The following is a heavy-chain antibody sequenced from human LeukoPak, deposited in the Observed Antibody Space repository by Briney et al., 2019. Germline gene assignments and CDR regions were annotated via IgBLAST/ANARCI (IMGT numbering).Heavy chain of an antibody. V-gene: IGHV4-34*01. CDR1: GGSFSGYY. CDR3: ARGHRITMIVVNAFDI. D-gene: IGHD3-22*01. J-gene: IGHJ3*02. Sequence: SETLSLICAVYGGSFSGYYWSWIRQPPGKGLEWIGEINHSGSTNYNPSLKSRVTISVDTSKNQFSLKLSSVTAADTAVYYCARGHRITMIVVNAFDIWGQGTMVTVSS. CDR2: INHSGST.